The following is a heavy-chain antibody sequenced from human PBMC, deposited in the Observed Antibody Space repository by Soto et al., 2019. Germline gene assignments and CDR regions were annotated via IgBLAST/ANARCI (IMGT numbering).Heavy chain of an antibody. D-gene: IGHD3-22*01. J-gene: IGHJ4*02. CDR1: GFTFSSYW. CDR2: IKQDGSEK. Sequence: PGGSLRLSCAASGFTFSSYWMSWVRQAPGKGLEWVANIKQDGSEKYYVDSVKGRFTISRDNAKNSLYLQMNSLRAEDTAVYYCASEYYYDSSGYYWSFDYWGQGTLVTVSS. V-gene: IGHV3-7*01. CDR3: ASEYYYDSSGYYWSFDY.